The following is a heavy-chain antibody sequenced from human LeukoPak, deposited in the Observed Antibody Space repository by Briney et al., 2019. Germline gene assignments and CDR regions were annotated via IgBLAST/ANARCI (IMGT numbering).Heavy chain of an antibody. J-gene: IGHJ4*02. Sequence: ASVKVSCKASGGTFSSYAISWVRQAPGQGLEWMGGIIPIFGTVNYAQKFQGRVTITADESTSTAYMELSSLRSEDTAVYYCARDQDPSLGAVAGHYFDYWGQGTLVTVSS. CDR1: GGTFSSYA. V-gene: IGHV1-69*13. CDR2: IIPIFGTV. CDR3: ARDQDPSLGAVAGHYFDY. D-gene: IGHD6-19*01.